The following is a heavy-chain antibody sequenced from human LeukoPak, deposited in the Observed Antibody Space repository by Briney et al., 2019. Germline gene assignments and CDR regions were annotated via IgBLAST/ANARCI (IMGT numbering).Heavy chain of an antibody. CDR2: IRSSGSTI. D-gene: IGHD2-21*01. Sequence: GGSLRLSCAASGFTFGSYSMNWVRQAPGKGLEWVSYIRSSGSTIYYADSVKGRVTISRDNAKNSLYLQMNSLRAEDTAMYYCARLPGGVVIDAGLYWGQGTLVTVSS. J-gene: IGHJ4*02. CDR3: ARLPGGVVIDAGLY. CDR1: GFTFGSYS. V-gene: IGHV3-48*01.